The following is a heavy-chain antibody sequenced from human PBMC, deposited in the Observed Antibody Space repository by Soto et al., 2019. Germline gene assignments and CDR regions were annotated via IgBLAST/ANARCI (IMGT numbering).Heavy chain of an antibody. Sequence: ASVKVSCKASGYTFTSYAMHWVRQAPGQRLEWMGWINAGNGNTKYSQKFQGRVTITRDTSESTAYMELSSLRSEDTAVYYCARVRVPRPDYYYGMDVLGQGTTVTVSS. CDR2: INAGNGNT. V-gene: IGHV1-3*01. D-gene: IGHD6-6*01. CDR1: GYTFTSYA. J-gene: IGHJ6*02. CDR3: ARVRVPRPDYYYGMDV.